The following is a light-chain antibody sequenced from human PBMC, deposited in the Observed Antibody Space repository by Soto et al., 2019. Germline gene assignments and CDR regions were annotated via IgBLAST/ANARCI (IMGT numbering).Light chain of an antibody. CDR1: QSVGKY. CDR3: QQRGNRPPWT. CDR2: DAS. V-gene: IGKV3D-11*02. Sequence: EIVMTQSPATLSLSPGERATLSCRASQSVGKYLVWYQQKPGQAPRLLIYDASNRATGIPARFSGSGPGTDLTLTISSLEPEDFAVYYCQQRGNRPPWTFGQGTKVDIK. J-gene: IGKJ1*01.